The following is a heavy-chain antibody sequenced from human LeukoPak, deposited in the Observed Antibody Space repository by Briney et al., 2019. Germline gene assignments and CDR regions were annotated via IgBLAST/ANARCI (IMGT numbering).Heavy chain of an antibody. D-gene: IGHD2-2*01. Sequence: GGSLRLSCAASGFTFSSYEMNWVRQAPGEGLEWVSYISSSGSTIYYTDSVKGRFTISRDNAKNSLNLQMHSLRAEDTAAYYCASGHPLVVPAADVVPHPWGQGTLVTVSS. CDR3: ASGHPLVVPAADVVPHP. CDR2: ISSSGSTI. CDR1: GFTFSSYE. V-gene: IGHV3-48*03. J-gene: IGHJ5*02.